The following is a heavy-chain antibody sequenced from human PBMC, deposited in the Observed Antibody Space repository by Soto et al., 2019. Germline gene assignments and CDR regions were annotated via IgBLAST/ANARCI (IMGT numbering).Heavy chain of an antibody. D-gene: IGHD2-15*01. CDR1: GFTFSGYA. V-gene: IGHV3-30-3*01. CDR3: AKQGYCSGGSCEMWYRFDS. Sequence: GGSLRLSCAASGFTFSGYAMHWVRQAPGKGLEWVAVISYDGSNKYYADYVKGRFTISRDNSKNTLYLQMNSLRAEDTAVYYCAKQGYCSGGSCEMWYRFDSWGQGTLVTVSS. J-gene: IGHJ5*01. CDR2: ISYDGSNK.